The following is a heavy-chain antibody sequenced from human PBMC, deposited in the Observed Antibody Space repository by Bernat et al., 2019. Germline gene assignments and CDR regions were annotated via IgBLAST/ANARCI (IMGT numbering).Heavy chain of an antibody. J-gene: IGHJ4*02. CDR3: ARESWVGGTYYAFDY. Sequence: QVQLQQSGPGLVKPSQTLSLTCVISGDSVSSNSAAWNWIRQSPSRGLEWLGRTYYRSKWYNDYVISVKGRITINTDTSKNQFSLHLNSLTSEETAVYYRARESWVGGTYYAFDYWAQGTLVTVSS. D-gene: IGHD1-26*01. CDR2: TYYRSKWYN. CDR1: GDSVSSNSAA. V-gene: IGHV6-1*01.